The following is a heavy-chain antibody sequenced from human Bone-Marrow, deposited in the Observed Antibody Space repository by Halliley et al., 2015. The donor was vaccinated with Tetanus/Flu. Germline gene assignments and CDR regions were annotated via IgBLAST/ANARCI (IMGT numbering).Heavy chain of an antibody. J-gene: IGHJ5*02. CDR2: ISYEGSYE. V-gene: IGHV3-30*15. Sequence: VISYEGSYEYFSDSVRGRFSISRDTSKNTVYLQMSSLTLEDTAMYYCARSGQMFHLLGGWFDPWGQGTLVTVSS. CDR3: ARSGQMFHLLGGWFDP. D-gene: IGHD3-10*02.